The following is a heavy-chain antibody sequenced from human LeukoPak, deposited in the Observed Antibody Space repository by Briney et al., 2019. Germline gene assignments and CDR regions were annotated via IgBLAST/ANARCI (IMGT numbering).Heavy chain of an antibody. Sequence: ASVKVSCKASGYSFTKYAMQWVRQAPGQRLEWMGWINAGNGSPKYSQKFQGRVTIPRDTSANIAYLELGSLRSEDTGIYYCARGSDPDYWGQGTLVTVSS. CDR2: INAGNGSP. D-gene: IGHD3-10*01. V-gene: IGHV1-3*01. CDR3: ARGSDPDY. CDR1: GYSFTKYA. J-gene: IGHJ4*02.